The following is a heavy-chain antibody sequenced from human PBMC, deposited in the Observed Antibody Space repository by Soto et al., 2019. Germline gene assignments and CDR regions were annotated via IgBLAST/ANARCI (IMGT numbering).Heavy chain of an antibody. D-gene: IGHD2-2*01. V-gene: IGHV4-39*01. CDR2: IYYSGST. Sequence: QLQLQESGPGLVKPSETLSLTCTVSGGSISSSSYYWGWIRQPPGKGLEWIGSIYYSGSTYYNPSLKSRVTISVDTSKNQFSLKLSSVTAADTAVYYCASVSCSSTSCYDGIIYYFDYWGQGTLVTVSS. J-gene: IGHJ4*02. CDR1: GGSISSSSYY. CDR3: ASVSCSSTSCYDGIIYYFDY.